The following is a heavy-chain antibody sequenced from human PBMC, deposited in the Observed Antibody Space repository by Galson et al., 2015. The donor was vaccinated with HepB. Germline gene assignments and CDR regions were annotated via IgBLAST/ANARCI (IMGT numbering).Heavy chain of an antibody. V-gene: IGHV3-72*01. CDR3: ARGAAAATDYYYGLDV. Sequence: LRLSCAASGFTFSDHYMDWVRLAPGKGLEWVGRSRKTYTTEYAASVKGRFTISRDDSKKSLYLQMNNLKTEDTAVYYCARGAAAATDYYYGLDVWGQGTTVTVSS. D-gene: IGHD6-13*01. CDR2: SRKTYTT. J-gene: IGHJ6*02. CDR1: GFTFSDHY.